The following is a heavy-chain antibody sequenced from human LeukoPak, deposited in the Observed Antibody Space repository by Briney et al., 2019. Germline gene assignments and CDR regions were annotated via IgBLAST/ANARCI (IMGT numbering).Heavy chain of an antibody. CDR3: ARESYDFCFDN. D-gene: IGHD3-3*01. Sequence: SETLSLTCTVSGGSISNYYWSWIRQPAGKGLEWIGRIFTSGVTNYNPSLKSRFTMSVDTSKNQFSLNLNSVTAADTAVYFCARESYDFCFDNWGQGTLVTVSS. CDR1: GGSISNYY. CDR2: IFTSGVT. V-gene: IGHV4-4*07. J-gene: IGHJ4*02.